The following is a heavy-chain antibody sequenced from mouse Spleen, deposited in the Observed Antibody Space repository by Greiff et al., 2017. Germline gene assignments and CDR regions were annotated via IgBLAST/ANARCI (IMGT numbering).Heavy chain of an antibody. Sequence: VQLKQSGPGLVKPSQSLSLTCSVTGYSITSGYYWNWIRQFPGNKLEWMGYISYDGSNNYNPSLKNRISITRDTSKNQFFLKLNSVTTEDTATYYCARKAHYYGYEAWFAYWGQGTLVTVSA. CDR2: ISYDGSN. CDR1: GYSITSGYY. D-gene: IGHD1-2*01. CDR3: ARKAHYYGYEAWFAY. J-gene: IGHJ3*01. V-gene: IGHV3-6*01.